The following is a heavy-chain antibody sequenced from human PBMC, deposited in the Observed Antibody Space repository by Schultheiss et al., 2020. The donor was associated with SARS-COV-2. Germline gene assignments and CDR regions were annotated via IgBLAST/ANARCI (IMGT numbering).Heavy chain of an antibody. CDR2: ISYDGSNK. J-gene: IGHJ4*02. Sequence: GGSLRLSCAASGFTFSSYWMHWVRQAPGKGLEWVAVISYDGSNKYYADSVKGRFTISRDNAKNSLYLQMNSLRAEDTAVYYCARDGGDGYALGYDYWGQGTLVTVSS. D-gene: IGHD2-21*01. CDR3: ARDGGDGYALGYDY. V-gene: IGHV3-30*07. CDR1: GFTFSSYW.